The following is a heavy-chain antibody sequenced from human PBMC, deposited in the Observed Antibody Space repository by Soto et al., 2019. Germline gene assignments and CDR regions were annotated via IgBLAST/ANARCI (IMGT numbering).Heavy chain of an antibody. J-gene: IGHJ6*02. V-gene: IGHV4-39*01. CDR1: GGSISSSSYY. D-gene: IGHD3-16*01. CDR2: IYYSGST. CDR3: ARRWGGSTKYYYGMDV. Sequence: SETLSLTCTVSGGSISSSSYYWGWIRQPPGKGLEWIGSIYYSGSTYYNPSLKSRVTISVDTSKNQFSLKLSSVTAADTAVYYCARRWGGSTKYYYGMDVWGQGXTVTVYS.